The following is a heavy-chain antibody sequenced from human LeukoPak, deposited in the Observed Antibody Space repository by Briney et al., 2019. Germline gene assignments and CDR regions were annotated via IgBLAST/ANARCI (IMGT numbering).Heavy chain of an antibody. CDR2: INHSGST. D-gene: IGHD2-15*01. J-gene: IGHJ6*04. Sequence: PSETLSLTCAVYGGSFSGYYWSWIRQPPGKGLEWIGEINHSGSTNYNPSLKSRVTISVDTSKSQFSLRLSSVAAADTAVYYCATSGGSSQLDVWGKGTTVTVSS. CDR3: ATSGGSSQLDV. V-gene: IGHV4-34*01. CDR1: GGSFSGYY.